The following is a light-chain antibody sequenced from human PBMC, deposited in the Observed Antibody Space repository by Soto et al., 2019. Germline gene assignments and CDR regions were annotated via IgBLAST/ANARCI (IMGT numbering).Light chain of an antibody. Sequence: DIQMTQSPSTLSASVGDRVTITCRASQSISSWLAWYQQKPGKAPKLLIYDASSLESGVPSRFSSSGSGTEFTLTISSLQPDDFATYYCQQYNSYSSLTFGQGTKVEIK. CDR2: DAS. CDR3: QQYNSYSSLT. V-gene: IGKV1-5*01. CDR1: QSISSW. J-gene: IGKJ1*01.